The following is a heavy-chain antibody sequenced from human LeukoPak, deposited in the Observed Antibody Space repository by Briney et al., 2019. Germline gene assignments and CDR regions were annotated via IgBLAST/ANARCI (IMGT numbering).Heavy chain of an antibody. CDR2: LSKSGNT. Sequence: SETLSLTCTVSGGSISSYYWSWIRQPPGKGLEWMGYLSKSGNTNYSPSLKSRVTIFGDTSKNQFFLKLSSVTAADTAMYYCARARYVNSFYAFDIWGQGTLVTVSS. J-gene: IGHJ3*02. D-gene: IGHD3-9*01. CDR1: GGSISSYY. V-gene: IGHV4-59*01. CDR3: ARARYVNSFYAFDI.